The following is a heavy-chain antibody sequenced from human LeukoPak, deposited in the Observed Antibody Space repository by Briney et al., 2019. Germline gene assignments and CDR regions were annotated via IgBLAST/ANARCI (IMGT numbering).Heavy chain of an antibody. CDR1: GFTFSDYW. CDR3: ARAGPYYFDN. Sequence: PGGSLRLSCAASGFTFSDYWMHWVRQAPGKGLVCVSIINTDTRGTYYADSVKGRFTISRDNAKNTLYLQMNSLRAEDTAVYYCARAGPYYFDNWGQGTLVTVSS. D-gene: IGHD3-10*01. CDR2: INTDTRGT. V-gene: IGHV3-74*01. J-gene: IGHJ4*02.